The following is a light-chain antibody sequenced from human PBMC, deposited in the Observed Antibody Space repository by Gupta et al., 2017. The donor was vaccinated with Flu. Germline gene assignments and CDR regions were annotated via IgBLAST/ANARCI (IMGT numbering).Light chain of an antibody. V-gene: IGLV7-46*01. Sequence: AVVTQAPSLTVSPGGTITLTCGSSTGAVTDDHYPYWFQQKPGLAPSTLSENTIHTHPWTPARFSASLLGGKAALTLSGAQPEDEAEYECLLQYGGARSVFGGGTKLNVL. CDR1: TGAVTDDHY. CDR3: LLQYGGARSV. CDR2: NTI. J-gene: IGLJ3*02.